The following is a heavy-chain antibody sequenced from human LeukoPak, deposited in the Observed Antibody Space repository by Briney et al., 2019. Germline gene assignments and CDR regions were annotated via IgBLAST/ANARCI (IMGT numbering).Heavy chain of an antibody. D-gene: IGHD6-19*01. J-gene: IGHJ3*02. CDR3: AREQWLAPPDAFDI. CDR1: GYTFTSYG. CDR2: ISAYNGNT. Sequence: ASVKVSCKASGYTFTSYGISWVRQAPGQGLEWMGWISAYNGNTNYAQKLQGRVTMTTDTSTSTAYMELRSLRSDDTAVYYCAREQWLAPPDAFDIWGQGTMVTVSS. V-gene: IGHV1-18*01.